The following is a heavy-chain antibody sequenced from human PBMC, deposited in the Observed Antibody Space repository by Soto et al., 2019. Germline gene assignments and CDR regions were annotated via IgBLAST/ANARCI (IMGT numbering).Heavy chain of an antibody. CDR1: GGSFSGYY. CDR3: ARRNMVRGNWFDP. J-gene: IGHJ5*02. V-gene: IGHV4-59*08. CDR2: IYYSGST. D-gene: IGHD3-10*01. Sequence: SETLSLTCAVYGGSFSGYYWSWIRQPPGKGLEWIGYIYYSGSTNYNPSLKSRVTISVDTSKNQFSLKLSSVTAADTAVYYCARRNMVRGNWFDPWGQGTLVTVSS.